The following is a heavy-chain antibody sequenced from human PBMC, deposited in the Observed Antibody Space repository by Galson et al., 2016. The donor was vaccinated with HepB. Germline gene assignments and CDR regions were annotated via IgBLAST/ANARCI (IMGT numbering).Heavy chain of an antibody. CDR2: FDPEDGET. J-gene: IGHJ5*02. CDR1: GLTLSEVS. CDR3: AIGAMET. D-gene: IGHD5-18*01. Sequence: SVKVSCKVSGLTLSEVSMHWVRQAPGKGLEWMGGFDPEDGETIYAQKFQGRVTVTEDTSTETAYMELSSVTSEDTAMYYCAIGAMETWGQGTLVTVSS. V-gene: IGHV1-24*01.